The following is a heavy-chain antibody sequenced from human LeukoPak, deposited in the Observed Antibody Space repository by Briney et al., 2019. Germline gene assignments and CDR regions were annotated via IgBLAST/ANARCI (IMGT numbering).Heavy chain of an antibody. J-gene: IGHJ6*03. V-gene: IGHV4-39*01. D-gene: IGHD3-10*01. Sequence: SETLSLTCTVSGVSINTDFYYWSWIRQPAGKGLEWIGEIYHSGSTYYNPSLKSRVTISVDTSKNQFSLKLSSVTAADTAVYYCARQRGGYYYYMDVWGKGTTVTISS. CDR3: ARQRGGYYYYMDV. CDR2: IYHSGST. CDR1: GVSINTDFYY.